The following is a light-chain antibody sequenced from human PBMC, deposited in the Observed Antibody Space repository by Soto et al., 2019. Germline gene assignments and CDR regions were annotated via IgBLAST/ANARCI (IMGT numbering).Light chain of an antibody. Sequence: HSVLTQPPSASGIPGQRGTISCSGSSPNIGSNTVNWYQQLPGTAPKLLIYSNNQRPSGVPDRFSGSKSGTSASLAISGLQSEDEADYYCAAWDDSLNGPVFGNGTKVTVL. V-gene: IGLV1-44*01. CDR2: SNN. J-gene: IGLJ1*01. CDR3: AAWDDSLNGPV. CDR1: SPNIGSNT.